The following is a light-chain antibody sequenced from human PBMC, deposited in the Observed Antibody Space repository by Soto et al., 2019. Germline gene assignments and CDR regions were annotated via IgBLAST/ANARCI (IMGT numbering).Light chain of an antibody. J-gene: IGKJ1*01. Sequence: EIVLTQSPGTLSLSPGERATLSCRASQSVSSNFLAWYQEKPGQAPRLLIYGASSRATGIPDRFSGSGSGTDFTLTISGLEPEDFAVYYCQQYGNSRGTFGQGTKVDIK. CDR3: QQYGNSRGT. CDR2: GAS. CDR1: QSVSSNF. V-gene: IGKV3-20*01.